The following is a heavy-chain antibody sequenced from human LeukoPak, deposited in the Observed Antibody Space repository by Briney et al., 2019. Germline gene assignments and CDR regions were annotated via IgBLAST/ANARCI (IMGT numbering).Heavy chain of an antibody. V-gene: IGHV3-48*02. CDR1: GFAFSSYS. D-gene: IGHD3-16*01. J-gene: IGHJ4*02. CDR2: ISGSSSTI. Sequence: PGGSLRLSCAASGFAFSSYSMNWVRQAPGKGLEWISYISGSSSTIYYADSVKGRFTISRVNAKNLLYLQMDSLRDEDTAVYYCARGPAMSFGGPFDYWGQGTLVTVSS. CDR3: ARGPAMSFGGPFDY.